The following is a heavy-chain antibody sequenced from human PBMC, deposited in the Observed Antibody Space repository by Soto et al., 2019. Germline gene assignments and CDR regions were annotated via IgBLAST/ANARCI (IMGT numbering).Heavy chain of an antibody. Sequence: EVQLVESGGGLVQPGGSLRLSCAASGFTFSSYSMNWVRQAPGKALEWVSYISSSSSTIYYADSVKGRFTISRDNAKNSLYLPMNSLRAEDTAVYYCARDAVGYCSRTSCYPEGWYFYLWGRGTLVTVSS. CDR3: ARDAVGYCSRTSCYPEGWYFYL. J-gene: IGHJ2*01. CDR2: ISSSSSTI. V-gene: IGHV3-48*01. D-gene: IGHD2-2*01. CDR1: GFTFSSYS.